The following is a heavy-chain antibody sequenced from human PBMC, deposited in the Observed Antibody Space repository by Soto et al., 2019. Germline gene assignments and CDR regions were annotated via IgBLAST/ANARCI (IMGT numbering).Heavy chain of an antibody. V-gene: IGHV1-2*02. CDR3: ARDYDKSGYDYFDP. CDR2: IDPKSGDT. CDR1: EYSFTGHY. D-gene: IGHD3-22*01. J-gene: IGHJ5*02. Sequence: ASVKVSCKASEYSFTGHYLHWVRQAPGQGLEWMGWIDPKSGDTKYAPKFQDRVTMTRDTSISRAYMDLRSLRYDDTAVYYCARDYDKSGYDYFDPWGQGTLVTVSS.